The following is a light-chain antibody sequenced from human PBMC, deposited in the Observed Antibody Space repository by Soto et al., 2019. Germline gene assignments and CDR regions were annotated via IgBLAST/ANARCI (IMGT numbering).Light chain of an antibody. V-gene: IGKV1-5*03. J-gene: IGKJ5*01. CDR3: QHYNGYPRT. Sequence: EIQLTQFPPTLSWSQGERATLTGGAQHTISSWLAWYQQTPGQAPKLIIYTASSLASGVPSRFSGSGSGTDFPLTISSLEPDDFAPYYCQHYNGYPRTFGQGTRLEIK. CDR1: HTISSW. CDR2: TAS.